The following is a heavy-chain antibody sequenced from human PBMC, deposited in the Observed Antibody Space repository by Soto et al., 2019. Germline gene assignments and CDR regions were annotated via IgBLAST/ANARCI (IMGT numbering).Heavy chain of an antibody. CDR1: GFTFSSYG. CDR2: IWYDGSNK. Sequence: QVQLVESGGGVVQPGRSLRLSCAASGFTFSSYGMHWVRQAPGKGLEWVAVIWYDGSNKYYADSVKGRFTISRDNSKNTLYLQMNSLRAEDTAVYYSAKDWYYDFWSGYPKYYFDYWGQGTLVTVSS. CDR3: AKDWYYDFWSGYPKYYFDY. D-gene: IGHD3-3*01. V-gene: IGHV3-33*06. J-gene: IGHJ4*02.